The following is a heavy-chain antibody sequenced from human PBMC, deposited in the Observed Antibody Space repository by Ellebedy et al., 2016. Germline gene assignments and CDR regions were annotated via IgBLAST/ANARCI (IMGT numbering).Heavy chain of an antibody. Sequence: GGSLRLXXAVSGLSVSETYITWVRQAPGKGLEWVSVIYNGDNTHYADSVKGRFTISRDTSNNMFYLQMNSLRAEDTAVYYCARTAANIYYGMDVWGQGTTVTVSS. CDR1: GLSVSETY. V-gene: IGHV3-66*01. CDR3: ARTAANIYYGMDV. CDR2: IYNGDNT. J-gene: IGHJ6*02.